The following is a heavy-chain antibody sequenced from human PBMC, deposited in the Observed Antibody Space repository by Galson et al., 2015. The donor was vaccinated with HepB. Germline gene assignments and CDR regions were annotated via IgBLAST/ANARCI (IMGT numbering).Heavy chain of an antibody. CDR2: IRYDGSNE. CDR1: GFTFSNYG. CDR3: AKVGGENYFGPGSYYIFQYGMDV. Sequence: SLRLSCAASGFTFSNYGMHWVRQAPGKGLEWVAFIRYDGSNEYYADSVKGRFTISGDNSKNTLYLQMNSLRAEDTAVYYCAKVGGENYFGPGSYYIFQYGMDVWGQGTTVTVPS. V-gene: IGHV3-30*02. J-gene: IGHJ6*02. D-gene: IGHD3-10*01.